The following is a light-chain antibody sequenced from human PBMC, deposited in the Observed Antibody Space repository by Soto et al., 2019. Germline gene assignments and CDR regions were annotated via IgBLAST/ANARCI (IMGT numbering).Light chain of an antibody. CDR3: QQSYSTPFS. J-gene: IGKJ2*01. V-gene: IGKV3-15*01. Sequence: EAVLTQFPATLSVSPGERATLSCRASQSISNNLAWYQQKPGQAPRLLIYGASTRATGIPARFSGSGSGTEFTLTISSLQSEDFATYFCQQSYSTPFSFGQGTRL. CDR1: QSISNN. CDR2: GAS.